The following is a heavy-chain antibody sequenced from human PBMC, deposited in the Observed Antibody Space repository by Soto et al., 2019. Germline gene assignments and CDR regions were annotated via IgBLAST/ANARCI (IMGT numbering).Heavy chain of an antibody. D-gene: IGHD1-7*01. V-gene: IGHV1-2*02. CDR1: GYTFTDYY. CDR2: INPNSGGT. CDR3: ARELELRHYYYGMDV. Sequence: ASVKVSCKASGYTFTDYYVHWVRQAPGQGLEWMGWINPNSGGTNYAQKFQGRVTMTRDTSISTAYMELSRLRSDDTAVYYCARELELRHYYYGMDVWGQVTTVT. J-gene: IGHJ6*02.